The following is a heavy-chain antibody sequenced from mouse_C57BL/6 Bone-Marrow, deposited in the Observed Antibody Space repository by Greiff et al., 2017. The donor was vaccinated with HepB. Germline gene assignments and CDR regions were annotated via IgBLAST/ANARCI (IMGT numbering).Heavy chain of an antibody. Sequence: VKLQESGPELVKPGASVKISCKASGYAFSSSWMNWVKQRPGKGLEWIGRIYPGDGDTNYNGKFKGKATLTADKSSSTAYMQLSSLTSEDSAVYFCARSLLLLRNYYAMDYWGQGTSVTVSS. CDR1: GYAFSSSW. D-gene: IGHD1-1*01. CDR3: ARSLLLLRNYYAMDY. V-gene: IGHV1-82*01. CDR2: IYPGDGDT. J-gene: IGHJ4*01.